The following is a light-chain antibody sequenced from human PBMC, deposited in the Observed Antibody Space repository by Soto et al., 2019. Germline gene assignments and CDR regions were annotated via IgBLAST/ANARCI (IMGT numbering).Light chain of an antibody. J-gene: IGKJ1*01. CDR3: QQYNNWSPWT. V-gene: IGKV3-15*01. CDR2: AAS. CDR1: QSVTTN. Sequence: EVVMTQSPATLSVSPGERATLSCRASQSVTTNLAWYQQRPGQAPRLLIYAASTRATGIPARFRGSGSGTEFTLTISSLRSEDFAVYYCQQYNNWSPWTFGQGTKVEIK.